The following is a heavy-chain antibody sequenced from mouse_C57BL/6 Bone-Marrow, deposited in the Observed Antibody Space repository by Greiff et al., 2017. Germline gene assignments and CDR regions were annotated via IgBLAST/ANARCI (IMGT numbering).Heavy chain of an antibody. CDR1: GYTFTSYW. V-gene: IGHV1-64*01. CDR2: IHPNSGST. D-gene: IGHD1-1*01. J-gene: IGHJ1*03. Sequence: QVQLQQPGAELVKPGASVKLSCKASGYTFTSYWMHWVKQRPGQGLEWIGMIHPNSGSTNYNEKFKSKATLTVDKSSSTAYMQLSSLTSEDSAVYYCAREGTTVVAYWYFDVWGTGTTVTVSS. CDR3: AREGTTVVAYWYFDV.